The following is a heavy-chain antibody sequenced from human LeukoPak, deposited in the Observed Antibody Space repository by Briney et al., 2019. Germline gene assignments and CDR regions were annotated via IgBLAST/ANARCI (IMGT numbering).Heavy chain of an antibody. CDR1: GIYLNHPN. CDR2: IYTSGST. Sequence: SETLSITRTIPGIYLNHPNQNRMPQPSGKGPEWIGRIYTSGSTKYNPSLKSRVTMSVDTSKNQFSLKLSSVTAADTDVYYCARDKTGDYGDLNWFDPWGQGTLVTVSS. J-gene: IGHJ5*02. CDR3: ARDKTGDYGDLNWFDP. V-gene: IGHV4-4*07. D-gene: IGHD4-17*01.